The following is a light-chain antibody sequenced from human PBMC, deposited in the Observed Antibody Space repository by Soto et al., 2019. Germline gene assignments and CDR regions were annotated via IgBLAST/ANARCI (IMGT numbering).Light chain of an antibody. V-gene: IGKV3-11*01. CDR3: QQRSSWPIT. Sequence: EIVMTQSPATLSVSPGERATVSCRASQSVSSNLAWYQQKPGQAPRLLIYDTSSRATGIPDRFSGSGSGTDFTLTISSLEPEDFAVYYCQQRSSWPITFGQGTRLEI. J-gene: IGKJ5*01. CDR2: DTS. CDR1: QSVSSN.